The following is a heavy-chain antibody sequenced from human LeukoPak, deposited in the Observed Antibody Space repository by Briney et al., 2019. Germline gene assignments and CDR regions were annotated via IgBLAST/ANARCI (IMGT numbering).Heavy chain of an antibody. Sequence: ASVKVSFKASGYTFTGYYMHWVRQAPGQGLEWMGWINPNSGGTNYAQKFQGRVTMTRDTSISTAYMELSRLRSDDTAVYYFRLLKTMIVEYWGQGTLVTVSS. CDR2: INPNSGGT. V-gene: IGHV1-2*02. CDR3: RLLKTMIVEY. CDR1: GYTFTGYY. J-gene: IGHJ4*02. D-gene: IGHD3-22*01.